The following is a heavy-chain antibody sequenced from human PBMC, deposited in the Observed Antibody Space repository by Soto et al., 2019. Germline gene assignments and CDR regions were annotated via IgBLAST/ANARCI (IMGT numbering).Heavy chain of an antibody. CDR3: AGPVCSGGSCYSLGSVEPIILGV. D-gene: IGHD2-15*01. Sequence: PAGSLGLSCAASGFTFSSYSMNWVRQAPGKGLEWVSYISSSSSTIYYADSVRGRFTISRDNAKNSLYLQMNSLRDEDTAVYYCAGPVCSGGSCYSLGSVEPIILGVWGQGTTVTVSS. CDR1: GFTFSSYS. CDR2: ISSSSSTI. J-gene: IGHJ6*02. V-gene: IGHV3-48*02.